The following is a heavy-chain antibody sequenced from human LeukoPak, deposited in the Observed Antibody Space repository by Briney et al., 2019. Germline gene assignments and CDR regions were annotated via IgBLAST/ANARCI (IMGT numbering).Heavy chain of an antibody. J-gene: IGHJ4*02. Sequence: SETLSLTCAVSGYSISSGYYWGWIRQPPGKGLEWIGSIYHSGSTYYNPSLKSRVTISVDTSKNRFSLKLSSVTAADTAVYYCARGGHTAVDYWGQGTLVTVSS. D-gene: IGHD5-18*01. CDR3: ARGGHTAVDY. CDR1: GYSISSGYY. CDR2: IYHSGST. V-gene: IGHV4-38-2*01.